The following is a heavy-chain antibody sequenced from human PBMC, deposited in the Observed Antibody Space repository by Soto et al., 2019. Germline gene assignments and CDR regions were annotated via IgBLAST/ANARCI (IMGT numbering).Heavy chain of an antibody. CDR1: GFTFSSYG. J-gene: IGHJ4*02. CDR2: ISYDGSNK. CDR3: AREGLSNSRDAEDYSLDY. V-gene: IGHV3-30*03. D-gene: IGHD4-4*01. Sequence: GGSLRLSCAASGFTFSSYGMHWVRQAPGKGLEWVAVISYDGSNKYYADSVKGRFTISRDNAKNSLYLQMNSLRAEDTAVYYCAREGLSNSRDAEDYSLDYWGQGTLVTVSS.